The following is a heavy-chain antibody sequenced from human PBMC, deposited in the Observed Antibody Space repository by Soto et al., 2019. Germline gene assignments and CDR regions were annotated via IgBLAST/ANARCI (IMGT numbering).Heavy chain of an antibody. J-gene: IGHJ6*03. CDR1: GFTVSSNY. CDR3: ARGPDPYSSSWSYYMDV. V-gene: IGHV3-66*01. CDR2: IYSGGST. Sequence: PGGSLRLSCAASGFTVSSNYMTWVLQPPEKGLEWVSVIYSGGSTYHADAVKGRFTMSRDTLNNAVYLQMNSVRPEDTALYYCARGPDPYSSSWSYYMDVWGKGTTVTVSS. D-gene: IGHD6-13*01.